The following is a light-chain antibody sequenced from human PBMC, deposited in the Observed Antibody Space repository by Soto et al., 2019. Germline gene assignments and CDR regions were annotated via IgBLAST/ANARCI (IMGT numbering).Light chain of an antibody. CDR2: GAS. J-gene: IGKJ1*01. V-gene: IGKV3-15*01. CDR1: QSVSSW. CDR3: QQYDTFSGT. Sequence: EIEMTQSPSTLSASPGETATLSCRASQSVSSWLAWYQQKPGQAPKLLIYGASAMPSGIPARFSGSGSGTKFTLTIASLQSDDFATYYCQQYDTFSGTFGQGTKVDIK.